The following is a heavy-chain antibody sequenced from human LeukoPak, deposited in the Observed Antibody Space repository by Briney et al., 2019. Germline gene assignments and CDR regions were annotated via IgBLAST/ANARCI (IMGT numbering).Heavy chain of an antibody. CDR1: GFTSSYYA. D-gene: IGHD5-18*01. CDR2: ISYDGRDQ. Sequence: HPGGSLRLSCAASGFTSSYYAMHWVRQAPGRGLEWVAVISYDGRDQKYADSVSGRFIISRDDSNKTLYLQLNSLRPDDTAIYYCARESGYSYNRGYLDSWGQGTLVTVPS. V-gene: IGHV3-30*03. CDR3: ARESGYSYNRGYLDS. J-gene: IGHJ4*02.